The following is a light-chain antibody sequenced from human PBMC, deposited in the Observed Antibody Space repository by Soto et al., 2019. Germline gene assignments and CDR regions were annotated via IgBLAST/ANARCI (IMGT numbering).Light chain of an antibody. Sequence: QSVLTQPPSASGTAGQVVTISCSGGDSNIGSNSVYWYQHLPRMAPKLLIYYNNQRPSGVPDRFSGSRSGTSASLAIVGLRSEDEAVYYCAAWDASLGACVFGNGTKLTVL. V-gene: IGLV1-47*02. CDR1: DSNIGSNS. CDR3: AAWDASLGACV. CDR2: YNN. J-gene: IGLJ1*01.